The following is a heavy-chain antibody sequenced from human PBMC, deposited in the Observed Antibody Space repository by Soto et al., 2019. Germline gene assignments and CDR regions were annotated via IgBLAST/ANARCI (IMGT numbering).Heavy chain of an antibody. J-gene: IGHJ4*02. CDR3: ARAYDSSGYYSDY. CDR2: ISAYNGNT. D-gene: IGHD3-22*01. CDR1: GYTFTSYG. Sequence: ASVKVSCKASGYTFTSYGISWVRQAPGQGLEWMGWISAYNGNTNYAQKFQGRVTITADESTSTAYMELSSLRSEDTAVYYCARAYDSSGYYSDYWGQGTLVTVSS. V-gene: IGHV1-18*01.